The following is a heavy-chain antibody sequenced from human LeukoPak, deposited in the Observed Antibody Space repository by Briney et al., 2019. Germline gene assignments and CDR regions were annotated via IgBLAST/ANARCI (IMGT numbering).Heavy chain of an antibody. V-gene: IGHV4-30-4*01. CDR3: ARDAGMSSSAFDI. D-gene: IGHD1-26*01. Sequence: SETLSLTCTVSGGSISSGDYYWSWIRRPPGKGLEWIGYIYYSGSTYYNPSLKSRVTISVDTSKNQFSLKLSSVTAADTAVYYCARDAGMSSSAFDIWGQGTMVTVSS. CDR2: IYYSGST. J-gene: IGHJ3*02. CDR1: GGSISSGDYY.